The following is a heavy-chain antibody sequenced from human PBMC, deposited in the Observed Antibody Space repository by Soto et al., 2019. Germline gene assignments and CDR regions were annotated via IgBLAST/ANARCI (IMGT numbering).Heavy chain of an antibody. CDR1: GYSFTSYW. V-gene: IGHV5-51*01. D-gene: IGHD2-15*01. CDR2: IYPGDSDT. J-gene: IGHJ6*03. CDR3: ARHSNQSLRYCSGGSCSTVEYYYYYMDV. Sequence: PGESLKISCKGSGYSFTSYWIGWVRQMPGKGLEWMGIIYPGDSDTRYSPSFQGQVTISADKSISTAYLQWSSLKASDTAMYYCARHSNQSLRYCSGGSCSTVEYYYYYMDVWGKGTTVTVSS.